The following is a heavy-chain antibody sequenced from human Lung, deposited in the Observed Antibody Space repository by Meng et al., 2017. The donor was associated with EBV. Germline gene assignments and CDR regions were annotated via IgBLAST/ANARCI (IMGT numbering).Heavy chain of an antibody. V-gene: IGHV1-46*01. Sequence: LGHVGHGVMKPGASLMMSCRTSGYTFTDFFLHWVRQAPGQGLEWLGTINCYTSGTAYARKFQGRITLTRDTSTTTVYMDLGSLGSDDTAFYYCAREKSPGHFDYFGQGILVTVSS. J-gene: IGHJ4*02. CDR1: GYTFTDFF. CDR3: AREKSPGHFDY. CDR2: INCYTSGT.